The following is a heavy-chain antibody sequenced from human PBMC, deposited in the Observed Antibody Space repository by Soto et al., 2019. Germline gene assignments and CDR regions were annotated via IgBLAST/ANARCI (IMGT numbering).Heavy chain of an antibody. V-gene: IGHV4-59*01. J-gene: IGHJ6*02. Sequence: QVQLQESGPGLVKPSETLSLTCTVSGGSISSYYWSWIRQPPGKGLEWIGYIYYSGSTNYNPSPKIRVTISVATSKNQCSLKLSSVTAADTAVYYCAREEGSSSSPYYYYGMDVWGQGTTVTVAS. CDR2: IYYSGST. CDR1: GGSISSYY. CDR3: AREEGSSSSPYYYYGMDV. D-gene: IGHD6-6*01.